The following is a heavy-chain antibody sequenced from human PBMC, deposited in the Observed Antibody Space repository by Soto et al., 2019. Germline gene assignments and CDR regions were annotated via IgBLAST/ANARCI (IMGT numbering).Heavy chain of an antibody. Sequence: SETLSLTCTVSGGSISSSSYYWGWIRQPPGKGLEWIGSIYYSGSTYYNPSLKSRVTISVDTSKNQFSLKLSSVTAADTAVYYCARRGGIAARFGYWGQGTLVTVAS. CDR2: IYYSGST. CDR3: ARRGGIAARFGY. D-gene: IGHD6-6*01. CDR1: GGSISSSSYY. V-gene: IGHV4-39*01. J-gene: IGHJ4*02.